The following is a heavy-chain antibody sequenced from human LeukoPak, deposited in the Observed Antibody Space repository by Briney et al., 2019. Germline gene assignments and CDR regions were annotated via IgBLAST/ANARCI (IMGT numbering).Heavy chain of an antibody. Sequence: PGGSLRLSCAASGFPFSIYWMTWVRQAPGKGLEWVANIKPDGSEKYYVDSAKGRFTISRDNAKNSLYLQMNSLRAEDTAVYYCVRGGSGTVVRGVSWAWFDPWGQGTLVSVSS. CDR1: GFPFSIYW. D-gene: IGHD3-10*01. J-gene: IGHJ5*02. V-gene: IGHV3-7*05. CDR3: VRGGSGTVVRGVSWAWFDP. CDR2: IKPDGSEK.